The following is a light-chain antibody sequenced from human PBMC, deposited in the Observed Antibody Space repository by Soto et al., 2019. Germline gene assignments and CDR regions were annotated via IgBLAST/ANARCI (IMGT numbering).Light chain of an antibody. CDR3: QQYYRTPPT. V-gene: IGKV4-1*01. Sequence: DIVMTQSPDSLAVSLGERATINCKSSQSVLYSPNNKNSLAWYQQKPGQPPKLFIYWASIRESGVPDRFSGSGCGTDFTLTISSLQAEDVAVYYCQQYYRTPPTFGQGTKVEIK. J-gene: IGKJ1*01. CDR1: QSVLYSPNNKNS. CDR2: WAS.